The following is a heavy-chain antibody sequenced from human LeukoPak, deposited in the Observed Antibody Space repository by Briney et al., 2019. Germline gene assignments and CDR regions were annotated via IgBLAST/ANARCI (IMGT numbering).Heavy chain of an antibody. J-gene: IGHJ4*02. CDR1: GGSINNNY. D-gene: IGHD2-15*01. CDR2: IYYTGST. V-gene: IGHV4-59*08. Sequence: SETLSLTCTVSGGSINNNYWTWIRQPPGKRLEWIGYIYYTGSTTYNPSLQSRVSMSVDTSKNQFSLHLSSVTAADTAVYYCARHGGSGGDDYWGQGTLVTVSS. CDR3: ARHGGSGGDDY.